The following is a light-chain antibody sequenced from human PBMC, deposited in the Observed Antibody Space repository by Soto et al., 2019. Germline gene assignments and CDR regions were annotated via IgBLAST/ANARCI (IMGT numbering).Light chain of an antibody. V-gene: IGLV4-60*02. CDR3: ETWDSNIRV. J-gene: IGLJ3*02. CDR2: LESSGSF. Sequence: QSVLTQSSSASASLGSSVKLTCTLSSIHSTYIIAWHQQQPGKAPRYLMKLESSGSFFKGSGVPDRFSGSSSGTDRHLTISNLLFEDEADYYCETWDSNIRVFGGGTKLTVL. CDR1: SIHSTYI.